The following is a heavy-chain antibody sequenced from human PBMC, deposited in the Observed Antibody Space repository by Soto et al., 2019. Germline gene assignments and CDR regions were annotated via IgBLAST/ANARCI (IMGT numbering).Heavy chain of an antibody. CDR1: GYSFTKYW. Sequence: PGESLKISCKGSGYSFTKYWVVWVRQMPGKGLEWGGKIYHGDYDTSYSPSFQGQVTIPVDKSLSTAYLQWSTLKASDTAMYYCARLRSIIDYDSSSCYYYAVDGMDVWGQGTTVTVSS. D-gene: IGHD3-22*01. CDR3: ARLRSIIDYDSSSCYYYAVDGMDV. J-gene: IGHJ6*02. CDR2: IYHGDYDT. V-gene: IGHV5-51*01.